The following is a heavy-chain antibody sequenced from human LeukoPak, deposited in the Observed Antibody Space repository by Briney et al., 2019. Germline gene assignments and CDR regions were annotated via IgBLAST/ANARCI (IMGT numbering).Heavy chain of an antibody. Sequence: PGEALILSCAASGFIFSSYAMIWVRQAPGKGLERVSTIHSRGSTTYYADSVKGRFTISRDNSKNTLYLQMNSLRDENTAVYYCAKSWAAVSGLGVDHWGQGILVTVSS. V-gene: IGHV3-23*05. D-gene: IGHD6-19*01. CDR1: GFIFSSYA. J-gene: IGHJ4*02. CDR3: AKSWAAVSGLGVDH. CDR2: IHSRGSTT.